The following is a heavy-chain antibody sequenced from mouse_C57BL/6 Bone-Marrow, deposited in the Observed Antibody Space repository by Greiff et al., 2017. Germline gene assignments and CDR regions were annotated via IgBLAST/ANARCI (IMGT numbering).Heavy chain of an antibody. Sequence: QVQLQQSGAELVRPGASVKLSCKASGYTFTDYYINWVKQRPGQGLEWIARIYPGSGTTYYNEKFKGKATLTAEKSSSTAYMQLSSLTSEDSAVYFCARSRAYYSNYFDYWGQGTTLTVSS. D-gene: IGHD2-5*01. CDR3: ARSRAYYSNYFDY. CDR1: GYTFTDYY. J-gene: IGHJ2*01. V-gene: IGHV1-76*01. CDR2: IYPGSGTT.